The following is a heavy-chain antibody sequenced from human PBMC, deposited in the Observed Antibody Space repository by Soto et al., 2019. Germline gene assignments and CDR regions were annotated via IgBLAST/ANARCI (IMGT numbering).Heavy chain of an antibody. J-gene: IGHJ6*02. CDR2: TYYRSKWYN. Sequence: SQTLSLTCAISGDSVSSNSAAWNWIRQSPSRGLEWLGRTYYRSKWYNDYAVSVKSRITISPDTSKSQFSMQPNSVTPEDTAVYYSARGGAGTPYYYGMDVWGQGTTVTVSS. D-gene: IGHD6-19*01. V-gene: IGHV6-1*01. CDR1: GDSVSSNSAA. CDR3: ARGGAGTPYYYGMDV.